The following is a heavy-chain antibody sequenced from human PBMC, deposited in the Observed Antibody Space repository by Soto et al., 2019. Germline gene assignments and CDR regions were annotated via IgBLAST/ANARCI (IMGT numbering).Heavy chain of an antibody. CDR3: ARQWLRDYYYYYGMDV. CDR1: GFSLSTSGVG. D-gene: IGHD5-12*01. V-gene: IGHV2-5*02. Sequence: QITLKESGPTLVKPTQTLTLTCTFSGFSLSTSGVGVGWIRQPPGKALEWLALIYWDDDKRYSPSLKSRLTITKDTSKHQVVLTMTNMDPVDTATYYCARQWLRDYYYYYGMDVWGQGTTVTVSS. J-gene: IGHJ6*02. CDR2: IYWDDDK.